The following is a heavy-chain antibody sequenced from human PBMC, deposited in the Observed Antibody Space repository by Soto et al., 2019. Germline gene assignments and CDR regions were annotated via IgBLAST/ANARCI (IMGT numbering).Heavy chain of an antibody. D-gene: IGHD3-16*01. CDR3: AKGLRRLLRTQYYYGLDV. V-gene: IGHV3-23*01. Sequence: GGSLRLSCAASGFTFSPYAMTWVRQAPGKGLEWVSSISGSGGNTNYADSVKGRFAVSRDNSKRTLSLQMNSLTEEDTAIYYCAKGLRRLLRTQYYYGLDVWGRGTTVTVSS. CDR2: ISGSGGNT. CDR1: GFTFSPYA. J-gene: IGHJ6*02.